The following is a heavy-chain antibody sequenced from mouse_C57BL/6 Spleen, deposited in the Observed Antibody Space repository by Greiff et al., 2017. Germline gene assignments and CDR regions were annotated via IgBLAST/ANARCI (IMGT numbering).Heavy chain of an antibody. J-gene: IGHJ2*01. CDR2: INPSSGYT. V-gene: IGHV1-7*01. CDR1: GYTFTSYW. D-gene: IGHD2-5*01. CDR3: ATYYSILDY. Sequence: VQVVESGAELAKPGASVKLSCKASGYTFTSYWMHWVKQRPGQGLEWIGYINPSSGYTKYNQKFKDKATLTADKSSSTAYMQLSSLTYEDSAVYYCATYYSILDYWGQGTTLTVSS.